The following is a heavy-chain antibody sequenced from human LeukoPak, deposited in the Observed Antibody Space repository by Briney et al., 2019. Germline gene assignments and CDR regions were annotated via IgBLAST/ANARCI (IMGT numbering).Heavy chain of an antibody. CDR1: GYSISSGYY. D-gene: IGHD2-8*01. CDR2: IYHSGST. J-gene: IGHJ5*02. CDR3: ARDKADLCTNGVCYGRWFDP. Sequence: SETLSLTCTVSGYSISSGYYWGWIRQPPGKGLEWIGSIYHSGSTYYNPSLKSRVTISVDTSKNQFSLKLSSVTAADTAVYYCARDKADLCTNGVCYGRWFDPWAREPWSPSPQ. V-gene: IGHV4-38-2*02.